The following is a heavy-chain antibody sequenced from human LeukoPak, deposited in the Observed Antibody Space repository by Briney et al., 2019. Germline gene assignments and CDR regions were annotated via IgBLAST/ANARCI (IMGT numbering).Heavy chain of an antibody. CDR3: AKRFCSATRCFHFDY. CDR1: GLTFAGYD. CDR2: ISASGDNT. Sequence: GGPLRLSCAASGLTFAGYDMSWVRQAPGKGLEWVSTISASGDNTYYAGSVKGRFTISRDNSKNTLYLQIDSLRAEDTAVYYCAKRFCSATRCFHFDYWGQGTLVTVSS. D-gene: IGHD2-2*01. J-gene: IGHJ4*02. V-gene: IGHV3-23*01.